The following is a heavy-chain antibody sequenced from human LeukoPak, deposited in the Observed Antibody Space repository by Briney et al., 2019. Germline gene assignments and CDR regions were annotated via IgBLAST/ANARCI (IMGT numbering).Heavy chain of an antibody. Sequence: GVSLRLSCAASGFTFSSYGMSWARQAPGKGLEWVSSITGSGGNTYYADSVKGRFTISRDNSKNTLYLQMYSLRAEDTAVYYCARGINWGSAGVDYWGQGTLVTVSS. CDR3: ARGINWGSAGVDY. CDR1: GFTFSSYG. J-gene: IGHJ4*02. V-gene: IGHV3-23*01. D-gene: IGHD7-27*01. CDR2: ITGSGGNT.